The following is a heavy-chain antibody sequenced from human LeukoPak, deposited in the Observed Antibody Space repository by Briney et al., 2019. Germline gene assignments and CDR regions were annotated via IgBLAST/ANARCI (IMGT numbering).Heavy chain of an antibody. Sequence: GASVKASCKASGYTFTSYGISGVRQAPGQGLEWMGWISAYKGNTNYAQQLKGRVTMTTDTSTSTAYMELRSLRSDDTAVYYCARAGYCSGGSCDYYYYGMEGWGQGTTVTVSS. J-gene: IGHJ6*02. CDR1: GYTFTSYG. CDR3: ARAGYCSGGSCDYYYYGMEG. V-gene: IGHV1-18*01. CDR2: ISAYKGNT. D-gene: IGHD2-15*01.